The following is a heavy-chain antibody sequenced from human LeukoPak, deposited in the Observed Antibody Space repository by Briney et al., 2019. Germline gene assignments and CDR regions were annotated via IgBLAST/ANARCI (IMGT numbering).Heavy chain of an antibody. CDR2: IYYTGST. CDR1: GGSFSSYY. CDR3: ARAVYYYYYMDV. Sequence: SETLSLTCTICGGSFSSYYWSWIRQPPGKGLEWIGYIYYTGSTNYNPSLKSRVTISLDTSKNQFSLKLSSVTAADTAVYYCARAVYYYYYMDVWGKGTTVTVAS. V-gene: IGHV4-59*01. J-gene: IGHJ6*03.